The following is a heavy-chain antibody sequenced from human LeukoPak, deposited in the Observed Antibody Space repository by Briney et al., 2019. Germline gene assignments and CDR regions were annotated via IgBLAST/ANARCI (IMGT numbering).Heavy chain of an antibody. J-gene: IGHJ6*03. V-gene: IGHV4-39*01. CDR1: GGSISSSSYY. D-gene: IGHD3-16*01. CDR2: IYYRGST. Sequence: SETLSLTCTVSGGSISSSSYYWGWIRQPPGKGLEWIGSIYYRGSTYYNPSLKSRVTISVDTSKNQFSLKLSSVTAADTALYYCARAPLINFYYHYYMDVWGKGTTVTVSS. CDR3: ARAPLINFYYHYYMDV.